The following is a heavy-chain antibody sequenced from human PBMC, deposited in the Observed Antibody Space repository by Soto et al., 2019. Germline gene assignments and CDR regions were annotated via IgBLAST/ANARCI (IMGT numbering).Heavy chain of an antibody. Sequence: EPLSLTCTVSGGSISSGHYFWGWIRQPPGKGLEWIGSIHHSGSSYYNPSLKSRVTMSVDTSKNQFSLKLISVTAADTALYYCAGRAEGYFDYWGQGTLVTVSS. CDR1: GGSISSGHYF. CDR3: AGRAEGYFDY. V-gene: IGHV4-39*01. CDR2: IHHSGSS. J-gene: IGHJ4*02. D-gene: IGHD6-25*01.